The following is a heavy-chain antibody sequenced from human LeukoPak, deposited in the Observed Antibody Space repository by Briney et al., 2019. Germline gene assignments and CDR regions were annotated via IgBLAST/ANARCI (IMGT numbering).Heavy chain of an antibody. D-gene: IGHD2-2*02. CDR2: INPTGGST. CDR3: ARVAAEVVGVPGAIGFGWLRRDYYYMDV. J-gene: IGHJ6*03. CDR1: GYTFTGYY. V-gene: IGHV1-46*01. Sequence: ASVKVSCKASGYTFTGYYMHWVRQAPGQGLEWMGLINPTGGSTGYAQKFQGRVTMTRDMSTSTVYMELSSLRSEDTAVYYCARVAAEVVGVPGAIGFGWLRRDYYYMDVWGKGTTVTISS.